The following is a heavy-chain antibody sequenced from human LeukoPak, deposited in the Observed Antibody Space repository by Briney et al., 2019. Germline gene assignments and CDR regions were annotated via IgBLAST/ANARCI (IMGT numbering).Heavy chain of an antibody. D-gene: IGHD3-3*01. Sequence: GGSLRLSCAASGFTVSSNYMSWVRQAPGKGLEWVSVIYSGGSTYYADSVKGRFTISRDNSKNTLYLQMNSLRAEDTAVYYCARALRRFLEPKDVWGKGTTVTVSS. CDR2: IYSGGST. CDR3: ARALRRFLEPKDV. CDR1: GFTVSSNY. J-gene: IGHJ6*04. V-gene: IGHV3-66*02.